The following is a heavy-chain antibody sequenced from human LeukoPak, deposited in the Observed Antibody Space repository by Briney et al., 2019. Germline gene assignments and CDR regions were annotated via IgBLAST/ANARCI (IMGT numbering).Heavy chain of an antibody. CDR1: GFTFSSNG. CDR2: IWYDGSNK. J-gene: IGHJ4*02. D-gene: IGHD6-19*01. Sequence: GGSLRLSCAASGFTFSSNGMHWVRQAPGKGLEWVAVIWYDGSNKYYVDSVKGRFTISGNNSKKTLYLQMKSLRAEDTAVYYCAKELGSGWSLRGLDYWGQGTLVTVSS. V-gene: IGHV3-33*06. CDR3: AKELGSGWSLRGLDY.